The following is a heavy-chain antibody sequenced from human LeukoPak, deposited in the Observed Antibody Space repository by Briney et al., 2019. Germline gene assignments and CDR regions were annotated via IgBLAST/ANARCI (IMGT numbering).Heavy chain of an antibody. CDR2: TYYRSTWYN. J-gene: IGHJ5*02. CDR3: ARRLTQYDCFDP. CDR1: GDSVSNNIIA. Sequence: SQTLSLTCAISGDSVSNNIIAWNWIRWRPSRGLEWLGRTYYRSTWYNDYAVSVRGRITVNPDTSKNQFSLHLNSVTPEDTAVYYCARRLTQYDCFDPWGQGILVTVSS. D-gene: IGHD2-2*01. V-gene: IGHV6-1*01.